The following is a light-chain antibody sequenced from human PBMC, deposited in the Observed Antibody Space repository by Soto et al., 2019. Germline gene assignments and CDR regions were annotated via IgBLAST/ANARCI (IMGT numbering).Light chain of an antibody. V-gene: IGKV3-20*01. CDR3: QHYGSSPPLT. CDR2: GAS. CDR1: QSVSSTF. J-gene: IGKJ4*01. Sequence: EFVLTQSPGTLSLSPGERATLSCRASQSVSSTFLAWYQQKPGQPPRLLIYGASTRGTGIPDRFSGSGSGTRFTLSMSGLEPEDFAVYYCQHYGSSPPLTFGGGTKVEIK.